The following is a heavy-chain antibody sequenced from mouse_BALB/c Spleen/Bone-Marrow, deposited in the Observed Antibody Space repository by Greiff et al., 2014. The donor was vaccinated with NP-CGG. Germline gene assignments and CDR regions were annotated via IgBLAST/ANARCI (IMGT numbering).Heavy chain of an antibody. V-gene: IGHV1-9*01. CDR1: GYTFSSYW. CDR2: ILPGSGST. CDR3: ARRGGWLGYFDV. Sequence: QVQLKHSGAELTKPGASVKISCKATGYTFSSYWIEWVKQRPGHGLEWIGEILPGSGSTNYNEKFKGKATFTADTSSNTAYMQLSSLTSEDSAVYYCARRGGWLGYFDVWGAGTTVTVSS. D-gene: IGHD2-3*01. J-gene: IGHJ1*01.